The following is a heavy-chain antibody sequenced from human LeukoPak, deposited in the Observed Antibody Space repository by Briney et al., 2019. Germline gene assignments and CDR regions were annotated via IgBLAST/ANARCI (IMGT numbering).Heavy chain of an antibody. CDR2: INPKSGGA. V-gene: IGHV1-2*02. CDR1: GYTFTGYY. D-gene: IGHD2-2*01. Sequence: GASVKVSCKASGYTFTGYYMHWVRQAPGQGLEWMGWINPKSGGAKYPQKFQGRVTMTRDTSISTAYMELSSLRSDDTAMCYCARSEDQGLLPAAFYWGQGTLVTVSS. CDR3: ARSEDQGLLPAAFY. J-gene: IGHJ4*02.